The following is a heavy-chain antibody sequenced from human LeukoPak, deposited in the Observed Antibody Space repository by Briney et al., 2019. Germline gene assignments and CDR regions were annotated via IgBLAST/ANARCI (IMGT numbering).Heavy chain of an antibody. CDR3: ASDSQTYDSSGDFDY. CDR2: INPNSGGT. CDR1: GYTFTGYY. Sequence: ASVKVSCKASGYTFTGYYMHWVRQAPGQGLEWMGWINPNSGGTNYAQKFQGRVTMTRDTSISTACMELSRLRSDDTAVYYCASDSQTYDSSGDFDYWGQGTLVTVSS. D-gene: IGHD3-22*01. J-gene: IGHJ4*02. V-gene: IGHV1-2*02.